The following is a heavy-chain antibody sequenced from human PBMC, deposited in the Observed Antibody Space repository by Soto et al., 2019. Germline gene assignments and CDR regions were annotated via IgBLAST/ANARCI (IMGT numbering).Heavy chain of an antibody. Sequence: EVQLLESGGGLVLPGGSLRLSCAGSGFTPTTTPLSWVRQPPGKGLEWVTTISGTASRTYYVDSVKGRFFISRDNSKNTVTQQMNNLTLDDTAVYYCATSFRYFDNWGQGTRVTVSS. CDR1: GFTPTTTP. D-gene: IGHD3-9*01. J-gene: IGHJ4*02. V-gene: IGHV3-23*01. CDR2: ISGTASRT. CDR3: ATSFRYFDN.